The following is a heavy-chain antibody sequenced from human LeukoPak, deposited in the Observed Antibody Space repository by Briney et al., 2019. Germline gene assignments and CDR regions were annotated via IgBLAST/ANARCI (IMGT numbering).Heavy chain of an antibody. CDR3: AKDMASRDDYSNPFDY. D-gene: IGHD4-11*01. CDR2: ILYDGSNK. CDR1: GFTFSNYG. J-gene: IGHJ4*02. V-gene: IGHV3-30*02. Sequence: AGGSLRLSCAASGFTFSNYGMHWVRQAPGKGLEWVTFILYDGSNKYYADSVKGRFTISRDNSKNTLYLQMSSLRAEDTAVYYCAKDMASRDDYSNPFDYWGQGTLVTVSS.